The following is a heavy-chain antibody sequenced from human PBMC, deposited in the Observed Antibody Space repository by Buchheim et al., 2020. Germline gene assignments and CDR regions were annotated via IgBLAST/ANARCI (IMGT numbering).Heavy chain of an antibody. CDR3: AREGYGDYYSDY. CDR2: ISGSSDYI. D-gene: IGHD4-17*01. V-gene: IGHV3-21*02. Sequence: EVQLVESGGDQVKPGGCLRLSCAASGFTFSRYSMNWVRQAPGKGLEWVSSISGSSDYIYYGDSLKGRFTISRDNAKSALYLQMNSLRAEDTAVYYCAREGYGDYYSDYWGQGTL. CDR1: GFTFSRYS. J-gene: IGHJ4*02.